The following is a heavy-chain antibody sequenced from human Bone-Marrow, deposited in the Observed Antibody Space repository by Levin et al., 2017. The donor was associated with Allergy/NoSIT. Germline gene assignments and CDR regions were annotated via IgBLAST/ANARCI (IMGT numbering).Heavy chain of an antibody. Sequence: ETLSLTCAASGFFFSGYAMSWVRQTPGKGLEWVSAITDSGATTYYADSVKGRFTMSRDNSKNTVYLQMTSLRGDDTAIYFCVRGGLDYYFDHWGQGTLVTVSS. CDR1: GFFFSGYA. CDR2: ITDSGATT. J-gene: IGHJ4*02. CDR3: VRGGLDYYFDH. V-gene: IGHV3-23*01. D-gene: IGHD3/OR15-3a*01.